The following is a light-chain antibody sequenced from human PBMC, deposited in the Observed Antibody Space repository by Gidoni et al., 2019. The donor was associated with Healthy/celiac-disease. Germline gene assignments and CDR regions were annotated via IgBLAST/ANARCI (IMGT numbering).Light chain of an antibody. CDR2: LGS. CDR1: QSLLHSNGYNY. CDR3: MQALQTPVT. J-gene: IGKJ2*01. Sequence: IVMTQSPLSLPVTPGEPASIYCRSSQSLLHSNGYNYLDWYLQKPGQSPQLLIYLGSNRASGVPDRFSGSGSGTDFTLKISRVEAEDVGVYYCMQALQTPVTFGQGTKLEIK. V-gene: IGKV2-28*01.